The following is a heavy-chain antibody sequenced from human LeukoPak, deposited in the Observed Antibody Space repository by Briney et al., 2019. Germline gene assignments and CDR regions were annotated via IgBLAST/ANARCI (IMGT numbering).Heavy chain of an antibody. V-gene: IGHV5-51*01. CDR1: GYSFTSYW. CDR2: IYPGDSDT. D-gene: IGHD6-13*01. J-gene: IGHJ4*02. Sequence: GESLKISCKGSGYSFTSYWIGWVRQMPGKGLEWMGIIYPGDSDTRYSPSFQGQVTISADKSISTAYLQWSSLKASDTAMYYCAGRKPGIAAAVYFDYWGQGTLVTVSS. CDR3: AGRKPGIAAAVYFDY.